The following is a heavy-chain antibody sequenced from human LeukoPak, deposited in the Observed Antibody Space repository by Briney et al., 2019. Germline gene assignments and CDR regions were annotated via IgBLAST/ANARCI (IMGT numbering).Heavy chain of an antibody. CDR2: IKSKTDGGTT. CDR1: GFTFSNAW. CDR3: TRSGWYWEGYFDY. Sequence: PGGSLRLSCAASGFTFSNAWMSWVRQAPGKGLEWVGRIKSKTDGGTTDYAAPVKGRFTISRDDSKNTLYLQMNSLKTEDTAVYYCTRSGWYWEGYFDYWGQGTLVTVSS. V-gene: IGHV3-15*01. J-gene: IGHJ4*02. D-gene: IGHD6-19*01.